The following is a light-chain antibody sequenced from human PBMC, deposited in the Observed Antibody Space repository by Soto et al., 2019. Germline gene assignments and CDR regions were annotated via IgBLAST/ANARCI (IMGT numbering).Light chain of an antibody. Sequence: DIQMTQFPSSLSASVGDRVTITCRASQTISTCLNWYQQKAGTAPKLLIYGASDLESGIPSRFSGSGSGTYFTLTISSLQPEDSAIYYCQQCLTTPRTFGQGTRVEI. CDR3: QQCLTTPRT. J-gene: IGKJ1*01. CDR1: QTISTC. V-gene: IGKV1-39*01. CDR2: GAS.